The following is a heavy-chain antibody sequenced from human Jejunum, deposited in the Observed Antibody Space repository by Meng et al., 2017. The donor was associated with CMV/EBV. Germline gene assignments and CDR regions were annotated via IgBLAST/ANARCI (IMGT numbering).Heavy chain of an antibody. CDR2: IHYSGST. D-gene: IGHD5-18*01. V-gene: IGHV4-59*01. CDR1: IATDY. Sequence: IATDYWTWIRQPTGKGLEWIGYIHYSGSTNYSPSLKSRVTISVDTSKNQFSLKLTSVTAADTAVYYCARAPTYSYGHNFYYGMDVWGQGTTVTVSS. CDR3: ARAPTYSYGHNFYYGMDV. J-gene: IGHJ6*02.